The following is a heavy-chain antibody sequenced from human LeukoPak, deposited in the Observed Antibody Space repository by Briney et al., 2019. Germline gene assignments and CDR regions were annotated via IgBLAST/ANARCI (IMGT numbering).Heavy chain of an antibody. CDR1: GFTFSSYW. V-gene: IGHV3-74*01. CDR2: INSDGSST. J-gene: IGHJ4*02. D-gene: IGHD6-19*01. Sequence: GGSLRLSCAASGFTFSSYWMHWVRQAPGKGLVWVSRINSDGSSTSYADSGKGRFTISRDNAKNTLYMQMNSLSAEETAVYYCARSYFSGWYNGGYFDYWGQGTLVTVSS. CDR3: ARSYFSGWYNGGYFDY.